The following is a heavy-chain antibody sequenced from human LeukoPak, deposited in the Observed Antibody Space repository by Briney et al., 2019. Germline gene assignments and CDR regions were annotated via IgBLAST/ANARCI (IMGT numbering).Heavy chain of an antibody. V-gene: IGHV3-7*01. CDR1: GFIFSNYW. CDR3: VRDGGVSGYDLLDY. J-gene: IGHJ4*02. Sequence: GGSLRLSCTASGFIFSNYWMTWVRQAPGKGLEWVAQINQDGSKEYYIDSVKARFSISRDNARNSLSLQMNSLRAEDTAVNYCVRDGGVSGYDLLDYWGQGTLVTVSS. D-gene: IGHD5-12*01. CDR2: INQDGSKE.